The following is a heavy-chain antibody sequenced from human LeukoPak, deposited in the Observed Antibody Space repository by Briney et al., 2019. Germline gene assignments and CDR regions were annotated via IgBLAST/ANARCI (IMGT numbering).Heavy chain of an antibody. CDR3: ARDRYGSGSYGYFDY. CDR1: GFTFSSYA. CDR2: ISYDGSNK. Sequence: PGGSLRLSCAASGFTFSSYAMHWVRQAPGKGLEWVAVISYDGSNKYYADSVKGRFTISRDNSKNTLYLQMNSLRAEDTAVYYCARDRYGSGSYGYFDYWGQGTLVTVSS. J-gene: IGHJ4*02. V-gene: IGHV3-30-3*01. D-gene: IGHD3-10*01.